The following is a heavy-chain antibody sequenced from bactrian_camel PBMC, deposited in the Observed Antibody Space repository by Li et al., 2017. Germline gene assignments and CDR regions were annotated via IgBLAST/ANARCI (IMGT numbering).Heavy chain of an antibody. J-gene: IGHJ4*01. Sequence: LVESGGGSVEAGGSLRLSCATSGYVYMSRCMAWFRQAPGKEREGVAIIYTRGGLTAYADSVEGRFTISKDLDTATVYLQMTDLKPEDTDMYYCAALFFGGRWNERRNYVYWGQGTQVTVS. V-gene: IGHV3S25*01. D-gene: IGHD6*01. CDR3: AALFFGGRWNERRNYVY. CDR1: GYVYMSRC. CDR2: IYTRGGLT.